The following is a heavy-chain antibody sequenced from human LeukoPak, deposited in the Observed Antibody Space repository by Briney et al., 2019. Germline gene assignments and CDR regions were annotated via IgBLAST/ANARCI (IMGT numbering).Heavy chain of an antibody. CDR2: IYYSGST. CDR3: AKGGGGREEWLRLQDAFDI. V-gene: IGHV4-39*01. D-gene: IGHD5-12*01. Sequence: PSETLSLTCTVSGGSISSSSYYWGWIRQPPGKGLEWIGSIYYSGSTYYNPSLKSRVTISVDTSKNQFSLKLSSVTAADTAVYYCAKGGGGREEWLRLQDAFDIWGQGTMVTVSS. CDR1: GGSISSSSYY. J-gene: IGHJ3*02.